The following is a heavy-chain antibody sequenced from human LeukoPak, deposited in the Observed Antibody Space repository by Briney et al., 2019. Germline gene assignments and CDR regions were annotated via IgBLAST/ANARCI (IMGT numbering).Heavy chain of an antibody. Sequence: GESLKISCKGSRYSFTTYWIGWVRQMPGKGLESMGIIYPGDSDTRYSPSFQGQVTISADKSISTAYLQWSSLKASDTAMYYCAITELQSLDKHLPGDILTGIFDYWGQGTLVTVSS. V-gene: IGHV5-51*01. D-gene: IGHD3-9*01. CDR1: RYSFTTYW. CDR3: AITELQSLDKHLPGDILTGIFDY. J-gene: IGHJ4*02. CDR2: IYPGDSDT.